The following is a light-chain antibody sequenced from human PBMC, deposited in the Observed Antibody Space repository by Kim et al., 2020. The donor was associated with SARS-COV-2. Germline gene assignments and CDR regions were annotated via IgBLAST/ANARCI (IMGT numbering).Light chain of an antibody. CDR3: QAWDSSTEV. CDR2: QDS. J-gene: IGLJ3*02. Sequence: SYELTQPPSVSVSPGQTASITCSGDKLGDKYACWYQQKPGQSPVLVIYQDSKRPSGIPERFSGSNSGNTATLTISGTQAMYEADYYCQAWDSSTEVFGGGTQLTVL. V-gene: IGLV3-1*01. CDR1: KLGDKY.